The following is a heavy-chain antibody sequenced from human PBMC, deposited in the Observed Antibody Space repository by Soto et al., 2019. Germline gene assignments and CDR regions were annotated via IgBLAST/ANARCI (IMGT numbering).Heavy chain of an antibody. CDR2: IFYSGST. J-gene: IGHJ6*03. CDR3: AKWASYYYYYMDV. Sequence: TSETLSLTCTVSGGSISSYYWSWIRQPPGKGLEWIGYIFYSGSTNYNPSLKSRVAISVDTSKNQFSLKLSSVTAADTAVYYCAKWASYYYYYMDVWAKGTTVTVSS. CDR1: GGSISSYY. V-gene: IGHV4-59*01. D-gene: IGHD2-8*01.